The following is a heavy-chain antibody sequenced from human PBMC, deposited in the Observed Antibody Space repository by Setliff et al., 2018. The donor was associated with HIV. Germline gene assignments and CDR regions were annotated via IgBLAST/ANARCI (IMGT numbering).Heavy chain of an antibody. J-gene: IGHJ4*02. CDR2: IYYSGSS. V-gene: IGHV4-31*03. CDR1: GDSVNSYNYY. CDR3: VRNSFDYVEEE. Sequence: SETLSLTCKVSGDSVNSYNYYWSWIRQHPGKGLEWIGYIYYSGSSYYNPSVRSRVIMSLDTSENLFSLKLSSVTAADTAVYYCVRNSFDYVEEEWGQGTQVTVS. D-gene: IGHD3-9*01.